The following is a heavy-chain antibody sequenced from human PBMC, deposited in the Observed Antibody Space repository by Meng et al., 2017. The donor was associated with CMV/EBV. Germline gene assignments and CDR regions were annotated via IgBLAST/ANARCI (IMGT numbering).Heavy chain of an antibody. J-gene: IGHJ4*02. CDR2: IYTSGST. CDR1: GRSLGSVSYY. Sequence: VQSQEPGSGLVKLFQTRSLPCAVSGRSLGSVSYYWSWLRPPPGKGLEWIGRIYTSGSTNYNPSLKSRVTISVDTSKNQFSLKLSSVTAADTAVYYCASVQGLGVSWGQGTLVTVSS. V-gene: IGHV4-61*02. D-gene: IGHD3-10*01. CDR3: ASVQGLGVS.